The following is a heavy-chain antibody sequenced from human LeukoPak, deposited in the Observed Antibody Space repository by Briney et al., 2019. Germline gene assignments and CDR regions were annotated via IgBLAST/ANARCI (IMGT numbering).Heavy chain of an antibody. CDR2: ISGSGGST. J-gene: IGHJ4*02. CDR3: AKYEGGKVGATTRYYFDY. CDR1: GFTFRSYA. Sequence: PGGSLRLSCAASGFTFRSYAMSWVRQAPGKGLEWVSAISGSGGSTYYADSVKGRFTISRDNSKNTLYLQMNSLRAEDTAVYYCAKYEGGKVGATTRYYFDYWGQGTLVTVSS. V-gene: IGHV3-23*01. D-gene: IGHD1-26*01.